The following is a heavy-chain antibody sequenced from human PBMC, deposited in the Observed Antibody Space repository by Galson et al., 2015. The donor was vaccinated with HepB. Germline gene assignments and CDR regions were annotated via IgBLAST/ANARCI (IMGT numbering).Heavy chain of an antibody. V-gene: IGHV3-48*02. CDR2: ISSSSSTI. Sequence: SLRLSCAASGFTFSSYSMNWVRRAPGKGLEWVSYISSSSSTIYYADSVKGRFTISRDNAKNSLYLQMNSLRDEDTAVYYCAREPRYYDSSGYFDYWGQGTLVTVSS. J-gene: IGHJ4*02. D-gene: IGHD3-22*01. CDR1: GFTFSSYS. CDR3: AREPRYYDSSGYFDY.